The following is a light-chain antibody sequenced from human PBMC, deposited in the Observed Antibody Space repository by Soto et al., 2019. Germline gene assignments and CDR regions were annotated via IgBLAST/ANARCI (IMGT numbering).Light chain of an antibody. Sequence: DIQLTESPSFLSASVGDIVTITGRAMQGISSYLACYQQKPGKARKLLIYASSTLQSGVPSRFSGSGSGTEFTITISSMQPEDFATYYCQKLNSHXPWTSGQGTKV. J-gene: IGKJ1*01. V-gene: IGKV1-9*01. CDR1: QGISSY. CDR3: QKLNSHXPWT. CDR2: ASS.